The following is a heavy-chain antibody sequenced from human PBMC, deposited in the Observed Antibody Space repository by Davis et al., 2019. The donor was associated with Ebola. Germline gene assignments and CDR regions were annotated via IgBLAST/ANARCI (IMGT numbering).Heavy chain of an antibody. D-gene: IGHD3-16*01. CDR3: ARGLGGDFDY. CDR2: ISSTGSTI. CDR1: GFTFNTYS. V-gene: IGHV3-48*02. J-gene: IGHJ4*02. Sequence: GESLKISCAASGFTFNTYSMNWVRQAPGKGLEWVSYISSTGSTIYYADSVKGRFTISRDNAKNSLYLQMNSLRDEDTAVYYCARGLGGDFDYWGQGTLVTVSS.